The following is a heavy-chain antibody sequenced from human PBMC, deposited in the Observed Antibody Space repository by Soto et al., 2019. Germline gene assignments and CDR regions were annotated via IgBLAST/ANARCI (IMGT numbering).Heavy chain of an antibody. J-gene: IGHJ4*02. CDR1: GYTFANYW. Sequence: GESLKISCKGSGYTFANYWIGWVRQMPGKGLEWMGIIYPGDSDTRYSPSFQGQVTISADKSISTAYLQWSSLKASDTAMYYCERGTVSSDFDYWGQGTLVTVSS. V-gene: IGHV5-51*01. CDR3: ERGTVSSDFDY. CDR2: IYPGDSDT. D-gene: IGHD4-17*01.